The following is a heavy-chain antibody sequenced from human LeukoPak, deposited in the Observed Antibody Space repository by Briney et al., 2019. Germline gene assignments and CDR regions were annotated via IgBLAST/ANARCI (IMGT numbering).Heavy chain of an antibody. Sequence: SETLSLTCTVSGGSISSSSYYWGWIRQPPGKGLEWIGSIYYSGSTYYNPSLKSRVTISVDTSKNQFSLKLSSVTAADTAVCYCARAPWGVVAATLSPDGYYYYYYGMDVWGQGTTVTVSS. CDR2: IYYSGST. V-gene: IGHV4-39*01. J-gene: IGHJ6*02. CDR1: GGSISSSSYY. D-gene: IGHD2-15*01. CDR3: ARAPWGVVAATLSPDGYYYYYYGMDV.